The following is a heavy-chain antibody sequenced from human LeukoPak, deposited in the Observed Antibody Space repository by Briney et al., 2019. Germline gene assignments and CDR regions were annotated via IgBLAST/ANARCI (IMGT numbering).Heavy chain of an antibody. J-gene: IGHJ4*02. CDR2: ISYDGSNK. V-gene: IGHV3-30-3*01. Sequence: PGGSLRLSCAASGFTFSSYAMHWVRQAPGKGLEWVAVISYDGSNKYYADSVKGRFTISRDNSKNTLYLQMNSLRAEDTAVYYCARDVTTGGWYVFDYWGQGTLVTVSS. D-gene: IGHD6-19*01. CDR1: GFTFSSYA. CDR3: ARDVTTGGWYVFDY.